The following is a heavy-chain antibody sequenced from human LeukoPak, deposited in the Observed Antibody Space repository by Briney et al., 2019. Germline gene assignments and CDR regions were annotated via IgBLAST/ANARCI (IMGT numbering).Heavy chain of an antibody. CDR2: ISAYNGNT. Sequence: GASVKVSCKASGYTFTSYGISWVRQAPGQGLEWMGWISAYNGNTNYAQKLQGRVTMTTDTSTSTAYMELRSLRSDDTAVYYCARDSATNYHYYGMDVWGQGTTVTVSS. V-gene: IGHV1-18*01. J-gene: IGHJ6*02. CDR1: GYTFTSYG. CDR3: ARDSATNYHYYGMDV. D-gene: IGHD5-24*01.